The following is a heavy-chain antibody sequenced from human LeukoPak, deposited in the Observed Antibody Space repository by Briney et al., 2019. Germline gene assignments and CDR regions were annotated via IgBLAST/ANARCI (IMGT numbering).Heavy chain of an antibody. J-gene: IGHJ4*02. V-gene: IGHV3-23*01. CDR3: AKVHYYGSGSYFTPFDY. CDR2: ISGSGGST. D-gene: IGHD3-10*01. Sequence: GGSLRLSCAASGFTFSSYAMSWVRQAPGKGLEWVSAISGSGGSTYYAGSVKGRFTISRDNSKNTLYLQMNSLRAEDTAVYYCAKVHYYGSGSYFTPFDYWGQGTLVTVSS. CDR1: GFTFSSYA.